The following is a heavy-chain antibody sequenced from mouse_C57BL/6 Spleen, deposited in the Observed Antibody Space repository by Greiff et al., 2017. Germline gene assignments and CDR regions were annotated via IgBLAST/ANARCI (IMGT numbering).Heavy chain of an antibody. J-gene: IGHJ1*03. V-gene: IGHV1-82*01. CDR2: FYPGDGDT. Sequence: VQLQQSGPELVKPGASVKISCKASGYAFSSSWMNWVKQRPGKGLEWIGRFYPGDGDTNYNGKFKGEATLTAEKSSSTAYMQLSSLTSEDSAVYFCAGLYWYFDVWGTGHTDSVA. CDR3: AGLYWYFDV. CDR1: GYAFSSSW.